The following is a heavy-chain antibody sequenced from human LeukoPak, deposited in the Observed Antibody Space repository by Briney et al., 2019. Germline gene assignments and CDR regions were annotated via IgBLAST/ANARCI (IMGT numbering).Heavy chain of an antibody. CDR2: IHRGGNT. Sequence: GGSLRLSCAASGFTVSGNYMSGVRQAPGKGVEWLSVIHRGGNTYYADSVKGRFTISRDSSKNTLFLQLESLRAEDTAVYYCARDPGYGLGVDYGDYWGQGTLVIVSS. CDR3: ARDPGYGLGVDYGDY. CDR1: GFTVSGNY. J-gene: IGHJ4*02. D-gene: IGHD3-10*01. V-gene: IGHV3-66*01.